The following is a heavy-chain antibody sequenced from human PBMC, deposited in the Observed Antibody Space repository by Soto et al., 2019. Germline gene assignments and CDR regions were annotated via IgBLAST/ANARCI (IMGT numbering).Heavy chain of an antibody. J-gene: IGHJ4*02. V-gene: IGHV2-5*02. D-gene: IGHD3-9*01. Sequence: QITLKESGPTLVKPTQTLTLTCTFSGFSLSTSGVGVGWIRQPPGKALEWLALIYWDDDKRYSPSLKSRLTITKDTSKNQVVLTMTNMDPVDTATYYCARIPRSGTFDWFKSRLPYYFDYWGQGTLVTVSS. CDR1: GFSLSTSGVG. CDR3: ARIPRSGTFDWFKSRLPYYFDY. CDR2: IYWDDDK.